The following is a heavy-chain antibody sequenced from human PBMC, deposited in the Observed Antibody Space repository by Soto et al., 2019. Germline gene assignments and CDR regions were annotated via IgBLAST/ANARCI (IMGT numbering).Heavy chain of an antibody. D-gene: IGHD5-12*01. CDR3: ARSPPWMDAFDI. CDR2: TSHTGTT. CDR1: GVSISSDY. V-gene: IGHV4-59*01. Sequence: QVQLQESGPGLVKPSETLSLTCTVSGVSISSDYWTWIRQSPGKGLEWIAYTSHTGTTDYNPSLKRRVTISLDTYKNKFPQKLSAVTAADTAVYYCARSPPWMDAFDIWGQGTKVTVSP. J-gene: IGHJ3*02.